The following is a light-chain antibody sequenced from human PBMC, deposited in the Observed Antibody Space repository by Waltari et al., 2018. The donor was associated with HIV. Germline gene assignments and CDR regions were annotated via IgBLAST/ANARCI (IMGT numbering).Light chain of an antibody. Sequence: EIVLTQSPGTLSLSPGERATLSCRASQSVSSSYLAWYQQKPRQAPRLLIYGASSRATGIPDRFSGSGSGTDFTLTISRLEPEDFAVYYCQQYGSSLMYTFGQGTKLEIK. CDR1: QSVSSSY. CDR3: QQYGSSLMYT. CDR2: GAS. J-gene: IGKJ2*01. V-gene: IGKV3-20*01.